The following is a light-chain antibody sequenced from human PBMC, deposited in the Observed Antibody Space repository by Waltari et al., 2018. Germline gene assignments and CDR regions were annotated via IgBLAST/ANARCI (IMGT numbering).Light chain of an antibody. J-gene: IGLJ1*01. V-gene: IGLV2-14*01. CDR2: DVS. Sequence: QSALTQPASVSGSPGQSITISCTGTSSDVGGYNYVSWYQQHPGKAPKLMIDDVSKRPSGVSNRVSGSKSGNTASLTISGLQAEDEADYYCSSYTSSSTYVFGTGTKVTVL. CDR3: SSYTSSSTYV. CDR1: SSDVGGYNY.